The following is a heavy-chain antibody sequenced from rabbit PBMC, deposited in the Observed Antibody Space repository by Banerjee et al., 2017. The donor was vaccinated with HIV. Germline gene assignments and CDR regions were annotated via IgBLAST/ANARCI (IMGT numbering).Heavy chain of an antibody. D-gene: IGHD6-1*01. V-gene: IGHV1S45*01. CDR3: ARTSGYAYGVKL. CDR2: IHAGKGST. CDR1: GFSFSSSDW. Sequence: QEQLVESGGGLVQPEGSLTLTCTASGFSFSSSDWICWVRQAPGKGLEWIGIIHAGKGSTDYASWAKGRFTISKTSSTTVTLQMTSLTAADTATYFCARTSGYAYGVKLWGPGTLVTVS. J-gene: IGHJ4*01.